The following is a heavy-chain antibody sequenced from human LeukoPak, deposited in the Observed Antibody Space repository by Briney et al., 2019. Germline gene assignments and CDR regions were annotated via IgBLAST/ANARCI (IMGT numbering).Heavy chain of an antibody. V-gene: IGHV3-11*01. Sequence: GGSLRLSCTASGFTFSDYYMSWIRQAPGKGLEWISYITSAGTTMYYADSVKGRFTISRDNSKNTLYLQMNSLRAEDTAVYYCAKVGLQSYYFDYWGQGTLVTVSS. CDR3: AKVGLQSYYFDY. CDR1: GFTFSDYY. D-gene: IGHD3/OR15-3a*01. J-gene: IGHJ4*02. CDR2: ITSAGTTM.